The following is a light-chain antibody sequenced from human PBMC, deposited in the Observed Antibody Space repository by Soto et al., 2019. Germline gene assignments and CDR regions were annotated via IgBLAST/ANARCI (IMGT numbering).Light chain of an antibody. CDR2: GAS. CDR1: QSVRSSF. V-gene: IGKV3-15*01. J-gene: IGKJ4*01. Sequence: EVVMTQSPGTLSVSSGERATLSCRASQSVRSSFLAWYQQQPGQAPSLLIYGASTRATGIPARFSGSGSGTEFTLTINSLQSLYFAVYYSQQYSNFPLTFGGGTKVDI. CDR3: QQYSNFPLT.